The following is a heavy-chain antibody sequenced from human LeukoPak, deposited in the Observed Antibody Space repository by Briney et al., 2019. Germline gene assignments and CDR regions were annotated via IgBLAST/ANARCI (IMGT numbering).Heavy chain of an antibody. Sequence: ASVKVSCKASGGTFSSYAISWVRQAPGQGLEWMGGIIPIFGTANYAQKFQGRVTITTDESTSTAYMELSSLRSEDTAVYYCARGLAKMGFGELLDYWGQGTLVTVSS. J-gene: IGHJ4*02. CDR1: GGTFSSYA. CDR3: ARGLAKMGFGELLDY. D-gene: IGHD3-10*01. CDR2: IIPIFGTA. V-gene: IGHV1-69*05.